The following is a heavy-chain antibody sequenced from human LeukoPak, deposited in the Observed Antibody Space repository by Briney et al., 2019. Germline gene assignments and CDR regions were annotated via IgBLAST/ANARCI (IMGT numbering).Heavy chain of an antibody. D-gene: IGHD6-19*01. CDR2: IYYSGST. J-gene: IGHJ6*02. CDR1: GGSISSSSYY. Sequence: SETLSLTCTVSGGSISSSSYYWGWIRQPPGKGLEWIGSIYYSGSTYYNPSLKSRVTISVDTSKNQFSLKLSSVTAADTAVYYCARHNIVAGGRSYYYGMDVWGQGTTVTVSS. CDR3: ARHNIVAGGRSYYYGMDV. V-gene: IGHV4-39*01.